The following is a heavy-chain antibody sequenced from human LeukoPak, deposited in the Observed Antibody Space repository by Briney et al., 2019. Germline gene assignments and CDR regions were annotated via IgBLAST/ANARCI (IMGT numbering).Heavy chain of an antibody. Sequence: SETLSLTCAVYGGSFSGYYWSWIRQPPGKGLEWIGEINHSGSTNYNPSLKSRVTISVDTSKNQFSLKLSSVTAADTAVYYCARAGAPPQIDYWGQGTLVTVSS. CDR1: GGSFSGYY. J-gene: IGHJ4*02. V-gene: IGHV4-34*01. CDR3: ARAGAPPQIDY. D-gene: IGHD3-10*01. CDR2: INHSGST.